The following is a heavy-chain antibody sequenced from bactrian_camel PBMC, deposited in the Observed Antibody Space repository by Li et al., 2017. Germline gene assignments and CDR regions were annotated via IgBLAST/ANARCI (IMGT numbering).Heavy chain of an antibody. CDR1: EYTYTMNC. D-gene: IGHD2*01. J-gene: IGHJ4*01. V-gene: IGHV3S1*01. Sequence: HVQLVESGGGSVQAGGSLTLSCTGSEYTYTMNCMAWFRQAPGKEREAVAAIYSGGENLYYADSVKGRFTISQGNAKSTVNLQMNSLKPEDTAMYYCAADLGWCGSRPLQREFRNWGQGTQVTVS. CDR3: AADLGWCGSRPLQREFRN. CDR2: IYSGGENL.